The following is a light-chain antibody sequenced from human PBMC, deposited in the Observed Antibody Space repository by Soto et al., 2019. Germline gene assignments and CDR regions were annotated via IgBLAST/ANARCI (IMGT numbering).Light chain of an antibody. J-gene: IGKJ1*01. CDR1: QSVSDN. CDR2: HAA. V-gene: IGKV3-15*01. Sequence: EIVMTQSPATVSVSPGERATLSCRASQSVSDNLAWYQQKPGQAPRLLIYHAAARATGIPARFSGSGSGTEFTLTISGLQSEDFAVYYCQQYNNRPPWTFGQGTKVDIK. CDR3: QQYNNRPPWT.